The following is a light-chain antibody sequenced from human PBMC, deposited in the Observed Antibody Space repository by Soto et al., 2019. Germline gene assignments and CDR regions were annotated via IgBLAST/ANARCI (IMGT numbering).Light chain of an antibody. V-gene: IGLV4-69*01. Sequence: QLVLTQSPSASASLGASVKLTCTLSSGHSSFAIAWHQQQPEKGPRYLMKINSDGSHTKGDGIPDRFSGSGSGAERYLTISSLQSEDEAEYYCQTWGTGIVFGRGTKLTVL. CDR3: QTWGTGIV. J-gene: IGLJ2*01. CDR1: SGHSSFA. CDR2: INSDGSH.